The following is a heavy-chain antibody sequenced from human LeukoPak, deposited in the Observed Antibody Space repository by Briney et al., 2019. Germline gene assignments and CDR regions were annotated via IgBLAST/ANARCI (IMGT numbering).Heavy chain of an antibody. CDR3: ARDHSGYDYAGFDY. D-gene: IGHD5-12*01. J-gene: IGHJ4*02. CDR2: INPNSGGT. Sequence: GASVTVSCKASGYTFTGYYMHWVRQAPGQGLEWMGWINPNSGGTNYAQKFQGRVTMTRDTSISTAYMELSRLRSDDTAVYYCARDHSGYDYAGFDYWGQGTLVTVSS. V-gene: IGHV1-2*02. CDR1: GYTFTGYY.